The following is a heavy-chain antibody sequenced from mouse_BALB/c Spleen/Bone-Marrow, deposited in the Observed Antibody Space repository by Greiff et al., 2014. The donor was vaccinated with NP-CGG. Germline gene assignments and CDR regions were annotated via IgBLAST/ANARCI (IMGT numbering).Heavy chain of an antibody. D-gene: IGHD1-1*01. J-gene: IGHJ4*01. V-gene: IGHV14-3*02. CDR2: IDPANGHT. CDR1: GFNIQDTY. CDR3: AVYGYAMDY. Sequence: VQLQHPGAELVKPGASVKLSCTASGFNIQDTYMYWVKQRPEPGLEWIGRIDPANGHTIYDPKFQGKATITADTSSNTAYLQLSSLTSEDTAVYYCAVYGYAMDYWGQGTSVTVSS.